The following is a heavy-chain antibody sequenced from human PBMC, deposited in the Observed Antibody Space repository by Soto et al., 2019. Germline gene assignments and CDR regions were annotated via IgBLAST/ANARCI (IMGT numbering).Heavy chain of an antibody. V-gene: IGHV1-18*04. CDR1: GYTFNNYG. CDR3: ASDERGSCSCGDCLDCDS. D-gene: IGHD2-21*02. J-gene: IGHJ4*02. Sequence: QVQLVQSGGEVKKPGASVKVSCKASGYTFNNYGISWVRQAPGQGLEWLGWISTYNTNTNSAPRLQGRLTMTTDTSTSTACMERRSLTSDDTAVYFCASDERGSCSCGDCLDCDSWCQGTLVTVSS. CDR2: ISTYNTNT.